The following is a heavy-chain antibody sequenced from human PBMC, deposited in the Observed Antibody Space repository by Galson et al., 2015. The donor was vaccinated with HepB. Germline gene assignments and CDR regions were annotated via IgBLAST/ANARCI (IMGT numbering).Heavy chain of an antibody. Sequence: CAISGDSVSSNTATWNWFRQSPSRGLEWLGRTYHWFQLSTEYAESLKSRLTVNSDTSKNQFSLQLNSVSPEDTAVYYCATRAHYYDSSGYCAGCDALDIWGQGTMVTVSS. CDR2: TYHWFQLST. CDR1: GDSVSSNTAT. CDR3: ATRAHYYDSSGYCAGCDALDI. D-gene: IGHD3-22*01. V-gene: IGHV6-1*01. J-gene: IGHJ3*02.